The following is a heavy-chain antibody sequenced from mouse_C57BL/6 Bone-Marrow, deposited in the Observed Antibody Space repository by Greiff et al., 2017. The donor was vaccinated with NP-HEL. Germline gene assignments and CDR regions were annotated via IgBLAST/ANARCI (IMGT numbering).Heavy chain of an antibody. J-gene: IGHJ4*01. CDR2: ICSGGSYT. CDR3: ARHGKGYAMDY. Sequence: EVKLVESGGDLVKPGGSLKLSCAASGFTFSSYGMSWVRQTPDKRLEWVATICSGGSYTYYPDSVKGRFTISRDNAKNTLYLQMSSLKSEDTAMYYCARHGKGYAMDYWGQGTSVTVSS. V-gene: IGHV5-6*01. CDR1: GFTFSSYG.